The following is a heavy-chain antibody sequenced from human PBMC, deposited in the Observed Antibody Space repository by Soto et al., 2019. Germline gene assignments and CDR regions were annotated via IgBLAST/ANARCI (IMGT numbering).Heavy chain of an antibody. J-gene: IGHJ3*02. CDR3: ARGEYAFDI. CDR1: GFTFSSYA. V-gene: IGHV3-30-3*01. CDR2: ISYDGSNK. Sequence: QVQLVESGGGVVQPGRSLRLSCAASGFTFSSYAMHWVRQAPGKGLEWVAVISYDGSNKYYADSVKGRFTISRDNSKNTLYLQMNSLRAEDTAVYYCARGEYAFDIWGQGTMVTVSS.